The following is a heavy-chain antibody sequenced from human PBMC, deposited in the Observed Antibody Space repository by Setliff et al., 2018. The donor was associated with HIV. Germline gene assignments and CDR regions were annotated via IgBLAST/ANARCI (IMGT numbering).Heavy chain of an antibody. CDR3: ARPTNGYXSGGTXXSGGGYDTFDI. V-gene: IGHV1-3*01. CDR2: IRGSGGT. D-gene: IGHD2-15*01. J-gene: IGHJ3*02. CDR1: GYTFTDXX. Sequence: ASVKVSCKTSGYTFTDXXXCWVRQAPGERLEWMGWIRGSGGTKYSQKFQGRITITADESTRTAYMELSSLTSEDTAVYNCARPTNGYXSGGTXXSGGGYDTFDIWGQGTMVTVSS.